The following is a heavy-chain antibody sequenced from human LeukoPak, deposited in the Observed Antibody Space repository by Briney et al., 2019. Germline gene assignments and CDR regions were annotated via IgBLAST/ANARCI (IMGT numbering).Heavy chain of an antibody. CDR2: IYWDDDK. CDR1: GFSLSTSGMC. V-gene: IGHV2-70*01. D-gene: IGHD3-3*01. J-gene: IGHJ3*02. Sequence: CGPALVKPTQTLTLTCTFSGFSLSTSGMCVSWIRQPQGKALERLALIYWDDDKYYSTSLKTRLTISKDTSKNQVVVTMTNMDPVDTATYYCARMQSAYDAFDIWGQGTMVTVSS. CDR3: ARMQSAYDAFDI.